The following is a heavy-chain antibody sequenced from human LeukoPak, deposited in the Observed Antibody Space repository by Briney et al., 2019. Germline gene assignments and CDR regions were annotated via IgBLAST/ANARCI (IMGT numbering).Heavy chain of an antibody. D-gene: IGHD3-22*01. V-gene: IGHV4-59*11. Sequence: SETLSLTCTVSGGSISSHYRSWIRQPPGKGLEWIGYIYYSGSTNYNPSLKSRVTISVDTSKNQFSLKLSSVTAADTAVYYCARLHYYDSSGPNWFDPWGQGTLVTVSS. CDR1: GGSISSHY. J-gene: IGHJ5*02. CDR3: ARLHYYDSSGPNWFDP. CDR2: IYYSGST.